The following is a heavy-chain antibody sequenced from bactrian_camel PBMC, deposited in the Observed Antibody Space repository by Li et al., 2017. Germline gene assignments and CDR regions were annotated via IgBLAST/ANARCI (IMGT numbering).Heavy chain of an antibody. CDR2: INTAGGNS. D-gene: IGHD3*01. CDR1: GFTFSSYW. J-gene: IGHJ4*01. V-gene: IGHV3S25*01. Sequence: GSLRLSCAASGFTFSSYWMHWVRQATGKGLDWVAYINTAGGNSGYADAVKGRFTISRDNAKDTLYLQMNSLKIEDTAVYYCALGSSRQATMTARGKGTQVTVS.